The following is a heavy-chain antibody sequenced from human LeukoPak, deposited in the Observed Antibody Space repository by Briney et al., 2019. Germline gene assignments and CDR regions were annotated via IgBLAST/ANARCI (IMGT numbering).Heavy chain of an antibody. J-gene: IGHJ5*02. CDR1: GYNFSTYW. D-gene: IGHD2-2*01. Sequence: GESLKISCKGSGYNFSTYWIGWVRQMPGKGLKWMGIIYLGDSDTRYSPSFQGQVTISADKSISTAYLQRSSLKASDTAIYYCARHSRPAAYSWFDPWGQGTLVTVSS. V-gene: IGHV5-51*01. CDR3: ARHSRPAAYSWFDP. CDR2: IYLGDSDT.